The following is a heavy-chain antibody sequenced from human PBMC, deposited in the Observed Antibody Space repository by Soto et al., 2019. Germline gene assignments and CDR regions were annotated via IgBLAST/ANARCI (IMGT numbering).Heavy chain of an antibody. CDR3: ARVSLVGPSGGRYVDS. D-gene: IGHD1-26*01. Sequence: EVQLVESGGGLVQPGGSLRLSCAASGFTFSAHYMDWVRQAPGKGLEWVGRIKNKANSYTTEYAASVEGRFTISREDSKHSLYLKSNSRKTEDTAVYYWARVSLVGPSGGRYVDSRGQGSLVAFS. CDR1: GFTFSAHY. V-gene: IGHV3-72*01. CDR2: IKNKANSYTT. J-gene: IGHJ4*02.